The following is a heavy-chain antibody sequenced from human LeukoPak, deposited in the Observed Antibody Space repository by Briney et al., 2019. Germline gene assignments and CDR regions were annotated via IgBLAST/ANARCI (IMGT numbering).Heavy chain of an antibody. CDR1: GGSISSYY. D-gene: IGHD2-2*01. J-gene: IGHJ5*02. V-gene: IGHV4-59*01. CDR3: AGESANAVPAAMIFDP. Sequence: SETLSLTCTVSGGSISSYYWSWIRQPPGKGLEWIGYIYYSGSTNYNPSLKSRVTISVDTSKNQFSLKLSSVTAADTAVYYCAGESANAVPAAMIFDPWGQGTLVTVSS. CDR2: IYYSGST.